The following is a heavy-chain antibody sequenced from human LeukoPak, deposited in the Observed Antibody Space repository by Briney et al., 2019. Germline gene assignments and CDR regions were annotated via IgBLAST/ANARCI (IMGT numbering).Heavy chain of an antibody. CDR1: GGSISPYY. CDR3: ARVKGFGELLNFDY. D-gene: IGHD3-10*01. V-gene: IGHV4-59*01. Sequence: TASETLSLTCTVSGGSISPYYWSWIRQPPGKGLEWIGYIYYSGSTNYNPSLKSRVTISVDTSKNQFSLKLSSVTAADTAVYYCARVKGFGELLNFDYWGQGTLVTVSS. J-gene: IGHJ4*02. CDR2: IYYSGST.